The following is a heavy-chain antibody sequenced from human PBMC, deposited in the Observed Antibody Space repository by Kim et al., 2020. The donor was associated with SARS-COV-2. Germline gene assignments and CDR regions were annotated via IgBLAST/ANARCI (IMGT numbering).Heavy chain of an antibody. J-gene: IGHJ6*03. CDR1: GFTFSSYA. Sequence: GGSLRLSCAASGFTFSSYAMHWVRQAPGKGLEWVAVISYDGSNKYYADSVEGRFTISRDNSKNTLYLQMNSLRAEDTAVYYCARDPEQWLASPGYYYMDVWGKGTTVTVSS. CDR2: ISYDGSNK. CDR3: ARDPEQWLASPGYYYMDV. V-gene: IGHV3-30-3*01. D-gene: IGHD6-19*01.